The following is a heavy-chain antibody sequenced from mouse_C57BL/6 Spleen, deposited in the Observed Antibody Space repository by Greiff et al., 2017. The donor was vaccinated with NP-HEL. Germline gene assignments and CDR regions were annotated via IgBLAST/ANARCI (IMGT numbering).Heavy chain of an antibody. D-gene: IGHD2-1*01. V-gene: IGHV1-76*01. Sequence: QVQLQQSGAELVRPGASVKLSCKASGYTFTDYYINWVKQRPGQGLEWIARIYPGSGNTYYNEKFKGKATLTAEESSSTAYMQLSSLTSEDSAVYFCARGDGNSHFDYWGQGTLVTVSA. J-gene: IGHJ3*01. CDR1: GYTFTDYY. CDR3: ARGDGNSHFDY. CDR2: IYPGSGNT.